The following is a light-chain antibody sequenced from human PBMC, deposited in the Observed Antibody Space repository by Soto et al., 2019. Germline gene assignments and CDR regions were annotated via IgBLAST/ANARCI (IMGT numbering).Light chain of an antibody. CDR3: SSYSSTTTLVV. Sequence: QSALTQPASVSGSPGQSITLSWSATSSDFSGYSYVSWYQQHPGEAPKLIIYDVNNRPSGVSNRFSGSTSGNTASLTISGLQADDEADYYCSSYSSTTTLVVFGTGTKLTVL. CDR2: DVN. CDR1: SSDFSGYSY. J-gene: IGLJ1*01. V-gene: IGLV2-14*03.